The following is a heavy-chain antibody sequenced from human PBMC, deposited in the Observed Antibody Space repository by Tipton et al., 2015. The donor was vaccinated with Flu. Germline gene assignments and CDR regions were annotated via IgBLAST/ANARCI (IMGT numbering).Heavy chain of an antibody. D-gene: IGHD2/OR15-2a*01. CDR3: ARAEIGDFDY. CDR2: IYHNGDI. V-gene: IGHV4-38-2*02. Sequence: LRLSCTVSGGSISSYYWGWIRQPPGKGLEWIGSIYHNGDIHFNPSLKSRVSISVDTSNNRFSLNLTSVTAADTAVYYCARAEIGDFDYWGQGTLVTVSS. CDR1: GGSISSYY. J-gene: IGHJ4*02.